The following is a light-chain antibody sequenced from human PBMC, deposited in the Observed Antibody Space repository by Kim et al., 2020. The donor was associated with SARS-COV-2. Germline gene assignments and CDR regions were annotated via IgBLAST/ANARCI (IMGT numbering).Light chain of an antibody. J-gene: IGLJ2*01. CDR2: GKS. CDR3: NSRDSNDNVV. V-gene: IGLV3-19*01. Sequence: VSWGQSVRNTRKRDSLRSYKTTWYQQKAGQAQVLVIYGKSNRPTGMADRFSGSSSGKTASLTITRTQTGDEAGYYCNSRDSNDNVVFGGGTQLTVL. CDR1: SLRSYK.